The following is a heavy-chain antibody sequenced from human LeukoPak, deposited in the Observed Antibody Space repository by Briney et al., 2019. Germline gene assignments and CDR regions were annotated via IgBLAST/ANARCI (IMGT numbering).Heavy chain of an antibody. CDR2: ISSSSSYI. CDR1: GFTVSGNY. D-gene: IGHD4-17*01. CDR3: AKPNTGTYGNWFDP. J-gene: IGHJ5*02. Sequence: GGSLRLSCTASGFTVSGNYMNWVRQAPGKGLEWVSSISSSSSYIYYADSVKGRFTISRDNAKNTLYLQMNSLRPEDTAVYYCAKPNTGTYGNWFDPWGQGTLVTVSS. V-gene: IGHV3-21*01.